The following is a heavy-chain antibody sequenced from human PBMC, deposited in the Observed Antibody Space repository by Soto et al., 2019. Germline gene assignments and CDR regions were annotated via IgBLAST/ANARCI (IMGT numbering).Heavy chain of an antibody. V-gene: IGHV3-11*01. CDR2: ISSSGSTI. J-gene: IGHJ6*03. Sequence: QVQLVESGGGLVKPGGSLRLSCAASGFTFSDYYMSWIRQAPGKGLEWVSYISSSGSTIYYADSVKGRFTISRDNAKNSLYLQLNSLRAQYMAVYYCACPRTIRYYYYMDVWGKGTTVTVSS. CDR1: GFTFSDYY. D-gene: IGHD1-7*01. CDR3: ACPRTIRYYYYMDV.